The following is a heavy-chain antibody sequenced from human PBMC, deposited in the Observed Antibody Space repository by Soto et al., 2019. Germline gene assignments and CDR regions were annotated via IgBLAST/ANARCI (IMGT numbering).Heavy chain of an antibody. Sequence: PSETLSPTCTFSCGSIRSVRYYLSRIRQRPGKGLEWIGYIYYSGSTYYNPSLKSRVTISVDTSKNQFSLKLSSVTAADTAVYFCAVVVPARFDYWGRGTLVTVSS. D-gene: IGHD2-2*01. J-gene: IGHJ4*02. CDR1: CGSIRSVRYY. CDR3: AVVVPARFDY. CDR2: IYYSGST. V-gene: IGHV4-31*03.